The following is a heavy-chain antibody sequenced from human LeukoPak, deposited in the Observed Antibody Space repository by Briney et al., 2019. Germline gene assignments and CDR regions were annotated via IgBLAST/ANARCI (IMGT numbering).Heavy chain of an antibody. CDR2: IIPIFGTA. CDR3: ARVATFPSYFDY. V-gene: IGHV1-69*06. D-gene: IGHD5-12*01. Sequence: SVKVSCKASGGTFSSYAISWVRQAPGQGLEWMGGIIPIFGTANYAQKFQGRVTITADKSTSTAYMELSSLRSEDTAVCYCARVATFPSYFDYWGQGTLVTVSS. CDR1: GGTFSSYA. J-gene: IGHJ4*02.